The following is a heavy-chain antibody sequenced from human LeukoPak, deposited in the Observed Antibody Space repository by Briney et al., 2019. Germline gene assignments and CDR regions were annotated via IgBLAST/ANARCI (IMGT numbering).Heavy chain of an antibody. CDR3: AKVYDSSGTDY. Sequence: GGSLRLSCAASGFTFDDYAMHWVRQAPGKGLEWVPGISWNSGSIGYADSVKGRFTISRDNAKNSLYLQMNSLRAEDTALYYCAKVYDSSGTDYWGQGTLVTVSS. V-gene: IGHV3-9*01. D-gene: IGHD3-22*01. CDR2: ISWNSGSI. J-gene: IGHJ4*02. CDR1: GFTFDDYA.